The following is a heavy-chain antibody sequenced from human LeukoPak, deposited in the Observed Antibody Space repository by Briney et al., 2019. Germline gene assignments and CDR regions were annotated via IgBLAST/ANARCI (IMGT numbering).Heavy chain of an antibody. CDR3: AREIYYDSSVGLDS. J-gene: IGHJ4*02. Sequence: SETLSLTCAVYGGSFSGYYWSWIRQPPGKGLEWIGEINHSGSTNYNPSLKSRVTISVDTSKNQFSLKLSSVTAADTAVYYCAREIYYDSSVGLDSWGQGTLVTVSS. V-gene: IGHV4-34*01. CDR2: INHSGST. CDR1: GGSFSGYY. D-gene: IGHD3-22*01.